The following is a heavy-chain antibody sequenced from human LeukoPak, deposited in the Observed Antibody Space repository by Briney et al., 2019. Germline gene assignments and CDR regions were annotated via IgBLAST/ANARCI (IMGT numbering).Heavy chain of an antibody. Sequence: PGGSLRLSCAASGFTFSSYAMHWVRQAPGKGLEWVAVISYDGSNKYYADSVKGRFTISRGNSKNMLYLQMNSLRAEDTAVYYCARGGRRPGDYFDLWGRGTLVTVSS. CDR3: ARGGRRPGDYFDL. CDR1: GFTFSSYA. J-gene: IGHJ2*01. CDR2: ISYDGSNK. V-gene: IGHV3-30*04. D-gene: IGHD2-15*01.